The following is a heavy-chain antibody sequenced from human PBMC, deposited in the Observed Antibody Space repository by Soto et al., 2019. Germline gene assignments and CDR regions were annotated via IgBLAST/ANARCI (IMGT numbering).Heavy chain of an antibody. CDR1: GFTFSSYA. CDR3: AREGDGSGFFSDF. Sequence: GGSLRLSCAASGFTFSSYAMNWVRQAPGKGLEWVSFISGRSNTIYYADSVKGRFTISRDNAKNSLYLLMNSLRAEDTAVYYCAREGDGSGFFSDFWGQGTLVTVSS. CDR2: ISGRSNTI. J-gene: IGHJ4*02. V-gene: IGHV3-48*01. D-gene: IGHD3-22*01.